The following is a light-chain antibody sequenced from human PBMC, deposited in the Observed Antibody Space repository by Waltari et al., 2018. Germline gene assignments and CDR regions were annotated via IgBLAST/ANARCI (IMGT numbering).Light chain of an antibody. V-gene: IGLV1-47*01. CDR2: RDD. CDR3: LAWDDSMSGWV. Sequence: QFVMTQPPSASGTPGQTITFPCSGSSSNIGSNSVYWYQQFTGKPPQLLIYRDDQRPSGVPDRISGSKSGTSASLAISGLRSEDEADYYCLAWDDSMSGWVFGGGTKLTVL. CDR1: SSNIGSNS. J-gene: IGLJ3*02.